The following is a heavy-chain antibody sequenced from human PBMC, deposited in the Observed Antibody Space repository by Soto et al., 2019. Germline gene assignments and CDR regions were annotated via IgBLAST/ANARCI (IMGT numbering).Heavy chain of an antibody. CDR2: IYHSGST. D-gene: IGHD3-10*01. CDR1: SGFISSSNW. CDR3: ARKRRGGMVRGVCHILGFDI. Sequence: QVQLQESGPGLVKPSGTLSLTCDVSSGFISSSNWWSWVRQPPWKRLEWIGEIYHSGSTNYNPSLKSRVTISVDKSKNQFSLRLSSVTAADTAVYYCARKRRGGMVRGVCHILGFDIWGQGTMVTVSS. V-gene: IGHV4-4*02. J-gene: IGHJ3*02.